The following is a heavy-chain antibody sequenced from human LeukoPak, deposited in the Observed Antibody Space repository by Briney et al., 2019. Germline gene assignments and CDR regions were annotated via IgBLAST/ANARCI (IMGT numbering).Heavy chain of an antibody. D-gene: IGHD1-26*01. CDR1: GFTFTGSS. CDR2: ISNSGRYI. V-gene: IGHV3-21*01. Sequence: GGSLRLSCAASGFTFTGSSMNWVRQAPGKGLEWVSSISNSGRYIYYADSMKRRSIISKNNAKNSLYQQMNSLRGEDTAVYYCARGGCATISCYMDVWGKGTTVTVS. CDR3: ARGGCATISCYMDV. J-gene: IGHJ6*03.